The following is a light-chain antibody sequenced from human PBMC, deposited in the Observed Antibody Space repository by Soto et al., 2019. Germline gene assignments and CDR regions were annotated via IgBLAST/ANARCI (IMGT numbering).Light chain of an antibody. J-gene: IGKJ1*01. V-gene: IGKV1-5*03. CDR2: KAS. CDR1: QSLSSW. Sequence: DIQMTQSPSTLSASVGDRVTITCRASQSLSSWLAWYQQKPGKAPKLLIYKASSLQSGVPSRFSGSGSETEITLTISSLQPDDFATYYCQQYNNYPWTFGQGTKVEIK. CDR3: QQYNNYPWT.